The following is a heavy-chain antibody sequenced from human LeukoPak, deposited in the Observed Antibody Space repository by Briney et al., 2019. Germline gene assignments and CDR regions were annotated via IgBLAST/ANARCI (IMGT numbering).Heavy chain of an antibody. CDR1: GFAFSNAW. CDR2: IKSKTDGGTK. Sequence: PGGSLRLSCAASGFAFSNAWMNWVRQTPGKGLEWVGRIKSKTDGGTKDYAVPVKGRFTISRDDSKNTLYLQMNSLKTEDTAVYYCTTDGIAVAGYFDYWGQGTLVTVSS. D-gene: IGHD6-19*01. CDR3: TTDGIAVAGYFDY. J-gene: IGHJ4*02. V-gene: IGHV3-15*01.